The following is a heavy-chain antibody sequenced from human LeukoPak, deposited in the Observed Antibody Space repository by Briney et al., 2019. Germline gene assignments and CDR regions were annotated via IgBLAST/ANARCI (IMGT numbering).Heavy chain of an antibody. CDR2: ISYDGSNK. CDR1: GFTFSSYA. CDR3: ARAVGSSSSPDYFDY. Sequence: GGSLRLSCAASGFTFSSYAMHWVRQAPGKGLEWVAVISYDGSNKYYADSVKGRFTISRDNSKNTLYLQMNSLRAEDTAVYYCARAVGSSSSPDYFDYWGQGTLVTVSS. V-gene: IGHV3-30-3*01. J-gene: IGHJ4*02. D-gene: IGHD6-6*01.